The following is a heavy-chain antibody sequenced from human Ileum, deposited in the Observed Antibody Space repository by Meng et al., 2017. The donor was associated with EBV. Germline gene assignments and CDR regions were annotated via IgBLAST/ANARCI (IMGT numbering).Heavy chain of an antibody. J-gene: IGHJ4*02. CDR1: GWSFSDYF. D-gene: IGHD2-8*02. CDR2: INHNGGT. CDR3: ARGGGVLTPLDY. Sequence: QVQLQPWGAGLLKPSETLSLTCAVYGWSFSDYFWSWIRQPPGKGLEWIGEINHNGGTNYNPSLNPSLKSRVTISVDTSKNQFSLKLSSVTAADTAVYYCARGGGVLTPLDYWGQGTLVTVSS. V-gene: IGHV4-34*01.